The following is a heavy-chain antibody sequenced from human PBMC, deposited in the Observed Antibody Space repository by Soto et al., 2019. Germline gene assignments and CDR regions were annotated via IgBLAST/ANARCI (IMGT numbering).Heavy chain of an antibody. CDR1: GYSFTNYF. J-gene: IGHJ4*02. D-gene: IGHD3-10*01. CDR2: INPRDGST. V-gene: IGHV1-46*01. CDR3: ARGYGSGTYYEH. Sequence: ASVKVSCKPSGYSFTNYFLHWVRQAPGQGREWMGIINPRDGSTRYAQRIQGRVTMARDTSTGTVYMELSSLRSEDTAVYYCARGYGSGTYYEHWGQGTLVNVSS.